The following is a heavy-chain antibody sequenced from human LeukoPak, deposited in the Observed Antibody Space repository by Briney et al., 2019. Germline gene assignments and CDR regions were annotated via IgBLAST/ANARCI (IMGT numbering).Heavy chain of an antibody. D-gene: IGHD6-6*01. CDR3: ARSSYSSSSSV. CDR2: IDSDGSEG. CDR1: GFTFSGFW. V-gene: IGHV3-7*03. J-gene: IGHJ3*01. Sequence: GSLRLSCAVSGFTFSGFWMSWSRQAPGKGLEWVASIDSDGSEGYYADVVKGRFTISRDNAKNSLYLQINSLRAEDTAVYYCARSSYSSSSSVWGQGTMVTVSS.